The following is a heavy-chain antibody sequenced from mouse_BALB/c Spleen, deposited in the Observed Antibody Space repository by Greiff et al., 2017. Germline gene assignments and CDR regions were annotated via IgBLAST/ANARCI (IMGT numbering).Heavy chain of an antibody. J-gene: IGHJ1*01. Sequence: EVKLMESGGGLVKPGGSLKLSCAASGFAFSSYDMSWVRQTPEKRLEWVAYISSGGGSTYYPDTVKGRFTISRDNAKNTLYLQMSSLKSEDTAMYYGARPKFIRYFDVWGAGTTVTVSS. V-gene: IGHV5-12-1*01. D-gene: IGHD1-2*01. CDR1: GFAFSSYD. CDR2: ISSGGGST. CDR3: ARPKFIRYFDV.